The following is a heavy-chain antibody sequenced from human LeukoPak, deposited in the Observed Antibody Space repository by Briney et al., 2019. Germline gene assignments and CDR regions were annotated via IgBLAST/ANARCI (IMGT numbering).Heavy chain of an antibody. D-gene: IGHD4-17*01. Sequence: GGSLRLSCAASGFTFNNVWMNWVRQAPGKGLEWVGRIKSKTDGGTTDYAAPVKGRFTISRDDSKNMLYLQMSSLKTEDTAVYYCTRGDYGDHTDLDYWGQGTLVTVSS. CDR1: GFTFNNVW. CDR3: TRGDYGDHTDLDY. CDR2: IKSKTDGGTT. V-gene: IGHV3-15*07. J-gene: IGHJ4*02.